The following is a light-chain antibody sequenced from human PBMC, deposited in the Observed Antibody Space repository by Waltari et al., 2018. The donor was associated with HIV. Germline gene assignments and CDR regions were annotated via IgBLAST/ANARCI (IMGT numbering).Light chain of an antibody. J-gene: IGLJ2*01. V-gene: IGLV1-36*01. Sequence: QSVLTQPPSVSEAPRQRVTISCAGTYSNIGNHPVTWYQQVPGKTPRLLIYYNDLLSSGVSDRFSGSKSGTSASLAISVLQSEDEADYYCATWDDILNGPVFGGGTKLTVL. CDR1: YSNIGNHP. CDR3: ATWDDILNGPV. CDR2: YND.